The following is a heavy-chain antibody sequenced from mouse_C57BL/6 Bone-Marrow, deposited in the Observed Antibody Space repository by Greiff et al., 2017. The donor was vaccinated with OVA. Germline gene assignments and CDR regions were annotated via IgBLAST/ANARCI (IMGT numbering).Heavy chain of an antibody. CDR1: GFTFSDYY. V-gene: IGHV5-12*01. CDR2: ISTGGGST. D-gene: IGHD4-1*01. CDR3: ARQSSLTGYAMDY. J-gene: IGHJ4*01. Sequence: EVNVVESGGGLVQPGGSLKLSCAASGFTFSDYYMYWVRQTPEKRLEWVAYISTGGGSTYYPDTVKGRSTLSRDNAKNTLYLQMSRLTSEDTAMYYCARQSSLTGYAMDYWGQGTSVTVSS.